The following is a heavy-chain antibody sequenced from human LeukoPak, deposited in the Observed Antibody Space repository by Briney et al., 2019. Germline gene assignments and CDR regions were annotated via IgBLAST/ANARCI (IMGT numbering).Heavy chain of an antibody. CDR1: GGSISSGGYY. Sequence: SETLSLTCTVSGGSISSGGYYWSWIRQHPGKCLEWIGYIYYSGSNYYNPPLKSRVPISEDTPKNQFSFKLSSVTAAGAAVYYWARVGYSSPPNNWFDPWGEGTLVTVSS. J-gene: IGHJ5*02. CDR3: ARVGYSSPPNNWFDP. CDR2: IYYSGSN. V-gene: IGHV4-31*03. D-gene: IGHD4-11*01.